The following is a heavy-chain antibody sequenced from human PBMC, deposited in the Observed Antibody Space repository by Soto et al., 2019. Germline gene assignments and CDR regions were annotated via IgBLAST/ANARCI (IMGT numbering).Heavy chain of an antibody. D-gene: IGHD6-19*01. Sequence: EVQLLESGGGLVQPGGSLRLSCAASGFTFSSYAMSWVRQAPGKGLEWVSAISGSGGSTYYADSVKGRFTISRDNSKNTLYLEMNSLRSEDTAVYYCAKSRKQWPSYFDYWGQGTLVTVSS. CDR2: ISGSGGST. CDR1: GFTFSSYA. J-gene: IGHJ4*02. V-gene: IGHV3-23*01. CDR3: AKSRKQWPSYFDY.